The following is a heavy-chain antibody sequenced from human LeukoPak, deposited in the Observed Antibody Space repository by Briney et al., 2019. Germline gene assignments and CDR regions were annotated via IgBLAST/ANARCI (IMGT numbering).Heavy chain of an antibody. J-gene: IGHJ4*02. V-gene: IGHV4-34*01. D-gene: IGHD3-10*01. CDR1: GGSFSGYY. CDR2: INHSGST. Sequence: SETLSLTCAVYGGSFSGYYWSWIRQPPGKGLEWIGEINHSGSTNYNPSLKSRVTISVDTSKNQFFLKLSSVTAADTAVYYCARGLRFGAGFDYWGQGALVTVSS. CDR3: ARGLRFGAGFDY.